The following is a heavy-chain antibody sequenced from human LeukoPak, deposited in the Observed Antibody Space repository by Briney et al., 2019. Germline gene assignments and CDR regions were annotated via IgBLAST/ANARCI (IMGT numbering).Heavy chain of an antibody. V-gene: IGHV4-61*01. Sequence: SETLSLTCTVSGGSVSSGSYYWNWIRQPPGKGLEGSGYIYDSGSTNYKPSLKSRVTISEDTSKNQFSLKVNSVTAADTAVYYCARDDGGGWTGFDYWGQGALVTVSS. CDR3: ARDDGGGWTGFDY. CDR1: GGSVSSGSYY. CDR2: IYDSGST. J-gene: IGHJ4*02. D-gene: IGHD2-15*01.